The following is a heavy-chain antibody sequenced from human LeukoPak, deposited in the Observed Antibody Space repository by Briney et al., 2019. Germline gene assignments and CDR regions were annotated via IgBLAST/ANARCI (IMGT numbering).Heavy chain of an antibody. CDR2: VKTDGSDT. D-gene: IGHD4-23*01. J-gene: IGHJ4*02. Sequence: GGSLRLSCAASGFTFSSYWMHWVRQPPGKGLVWVSRVKTDGSDTNYADSVKGRFTISRDNSKNTLYLQMNSLRAEDTAVYYCAKGQPPSTVVTGIDYWGQGTLVTVSS. CDR3: AKGQPPSTVVTGIDY. V-gene: IGHV3-74*01. CDR1: GFTFSSYW.